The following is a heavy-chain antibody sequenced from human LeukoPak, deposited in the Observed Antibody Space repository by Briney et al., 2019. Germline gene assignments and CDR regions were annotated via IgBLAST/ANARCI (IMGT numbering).Heavy chain of an antibody. D-gene: IGHD3-10*01. V-gene: IGHV1-3*01. CDR3: ARPMVRGVRPYYYYGMDV. J-gene: IGHJ6*02. Sequence: ASVKVSSKASGYTFTSYAMHWERQAPGQRLEWMGWINAGNGNTKYSQKFQGRVTITRDTSASTAYMELSSLRSEDTAVYYCARPMVRGVRPYYYYGMDVWGQGTTVTVSS. CDR2: INAGNGNT. CDR1: GYTFTSYA.